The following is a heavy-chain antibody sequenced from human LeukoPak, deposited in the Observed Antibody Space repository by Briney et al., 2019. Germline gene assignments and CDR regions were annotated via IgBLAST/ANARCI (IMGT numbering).Heavy chain of an antibody. CDR1: GYSISSGYY. J-gene: IGHJ4*02. V-gene: IGHV4-38-2*01. D-gene: IGHD2-15*01. CDR2: IYHSGST. Sequence: SETLSLTCAVSGYSISSGYYWGWIRQPPGKGLEWIGSIYHSGSTYYNPSLKSRVTISVDTSKNQFTLKLSSVTAADTAVYYCVRHWSGSCCSDYWGQGTLVTVSS. CDR3: VRHWSGSCCSDY.